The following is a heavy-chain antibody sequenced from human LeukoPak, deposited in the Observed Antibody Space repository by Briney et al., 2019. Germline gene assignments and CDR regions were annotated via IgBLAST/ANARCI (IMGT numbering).Heavy chain of an antibody. CDR1: EGTFSSYA. D-gene: IGHD5-18*01. CDR3: ARSLTWIQLWHAFDI. J-gene: IGHJ3*02. CDR2: IIPIFGTA. V-gene: IGHV1-69*05. Sequence: SVKVSCKASEGTFSSYAISWVRQAPGQGLEWMGRIIPIFGTANYAQKFQGRVTITTDESTSTAYMELSSLRSEDTAVYYCARSLTWIQLWHAFDIWGQGTMVTVSS.